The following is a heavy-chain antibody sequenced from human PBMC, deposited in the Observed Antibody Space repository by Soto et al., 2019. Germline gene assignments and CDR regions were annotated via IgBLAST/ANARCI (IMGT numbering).Heavy chain of an antibody. CDR1: GFTFSSYA. CDR2: ISYDGSNK. CDR3: ARDPSSGYKTPRTYFDY. Sequence: GGSLRLSCAASGFTFSSYAMHWVRQAPGKGLEWVAVISYDGSNKYYADSVKGRFTISRENSKNTLYLQMNSLRAEDTAVYYCARDPSSGYKTPRTYFDYWGQGTLVTVSS. V-gene: IGHV3-30-3*01. D-gene: IGHD3-22*01. J-gene: IGHJ4*02.